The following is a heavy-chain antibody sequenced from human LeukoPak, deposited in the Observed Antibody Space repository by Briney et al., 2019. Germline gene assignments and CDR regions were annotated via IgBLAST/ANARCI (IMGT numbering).Heavy chain of an antibody. CDR1: GGSVSSYY. CDR2: INTSGNT. CDR3: ARATGSPTHWFDP. J-gene: IGHJ5*02. Sequence: PSQTLSLTCTVSGGSVSSYYWSWMRQPAGKGLEWLGRINTSGNTKYNPSLTSRVTMSLDMSKNQVSLRLSSVTAADTAVYYCARATGSPTHWFDPWGQGTLVTVS. V-gene: IGHV4-4*07. D-gene: IGHD1-14*01.